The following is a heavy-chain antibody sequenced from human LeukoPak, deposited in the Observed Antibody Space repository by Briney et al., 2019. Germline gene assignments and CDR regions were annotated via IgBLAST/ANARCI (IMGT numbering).Heavy chain of an antibody. Sequence: SETLSLTCTVSGGSISSGDYYWSWIRQPPGKGLEWIGYIYYSGSTYYNPSLKSRVTISVDTSKGQFSLKLSSVTAADTAVYYCARVRDIAVAPFDIWGQGTMVTVSS. CDR3: ARVRDIAVAPFDI. CDR1: GGSISSGDYY. D-gene: IGHD6-19*01. V-gene: IGHV4-30-4*08. CDR2: IYYSGST. J-gene: IGHJ3*02.